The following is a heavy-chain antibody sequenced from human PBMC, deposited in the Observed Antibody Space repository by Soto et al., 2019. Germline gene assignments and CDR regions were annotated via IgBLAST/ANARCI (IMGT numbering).Heavy chain of an antibody. V-gene: IGHV3-23*01. CDR1: GFTFSSYA. J-gene: IGHJ3*02. CDR2: ISGSGGST. Sequence: VQLLESGGGLVQPGGSLRLPCAASGFTFSSYAMSCVRQAPGKGLEWVSAISGSGGSTYYADSVKGRFTISRDNSRNPPYLEMNSLRAEDTAVYYCAKDPMHPFIVVVGFDAVDIWGQGTMVTVSS. D-gene: IGHD2-15*01. CDR3: AKDPMHPFIVVVGFDAVDI.